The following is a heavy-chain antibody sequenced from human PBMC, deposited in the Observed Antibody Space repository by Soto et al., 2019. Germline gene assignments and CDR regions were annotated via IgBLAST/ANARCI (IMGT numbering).Heavy chain of an antibody. CDR1: SDSINSGGYY. J-gene: IGHJ6*02. CDR3: ARRGGSSYRYYYYAMDV. V-gene: IGHV4-31*03. Sequence: SETLSLTCSVSSDSINSGGYYWSWIRQHPVKGLEWIGYIYSNGDTYYNPSLKSRVTISVDTYKNQFSLNLTSVTAADTAVYYCARRGGSSYRYYYYAMDVWGQGTTVTVSS. CDR2: IYSNGDT. D-gene: IGHD6-6*01.